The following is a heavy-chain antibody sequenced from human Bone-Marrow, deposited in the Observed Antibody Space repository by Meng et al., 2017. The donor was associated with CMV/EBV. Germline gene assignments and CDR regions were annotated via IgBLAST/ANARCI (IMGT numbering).Heavy chain of an antibody. CDR3: ARSQYKSASDY. CDR1: GFTFSSYW. Sequence: GEPLKIPCAASGFTFSSYWMHWVRQAAGKGLVWVSRINSDGSTTIYADSVKGRFTISRDNAKNTLHLQMNGLRDEDTAVYYCARSQYKSASDYWGRGALVTVSS. V-gene: IGHV3-74*01. D-gene: IGHD1-14*01. CDR2: INSDGSTT. J-gene: IGHJ4*02.